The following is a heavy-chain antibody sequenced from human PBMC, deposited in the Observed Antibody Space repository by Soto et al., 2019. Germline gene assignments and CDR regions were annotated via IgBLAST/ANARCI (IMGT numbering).Heavy chain of an antibody. CDR3: AKAGTTVAHFDY. CDR1: GFTFSNYG. D-gene: IGHD4-17*01. J-gene: IGHJ4*02. V-gene: IGHV3-30*18. CDR2: ISHDGSNK. Sequence: GGSLRLSCAASGFTFSNYGIHWVRQAPGKGLEWVAVISHDGSNKYYADSVKGRFTISRDNSKSTLYLQMNSLRADDTAVYYCAKAGTTVAHFDYWGQGTLVTVSS.